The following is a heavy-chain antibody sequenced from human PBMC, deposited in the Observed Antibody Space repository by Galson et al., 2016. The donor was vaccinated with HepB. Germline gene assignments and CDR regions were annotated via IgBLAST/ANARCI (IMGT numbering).Heavy chain of an antibody. J-gene: IGHJ5*02. Sequence: SLRLSCAASGFTFSSYGMHWVRQAPGKGLEWAAAILHDGSNEFYEDSVKGRFTISRDNSKNTLYLQVNSLRTEDTAVYYWARDPSGQQLANWFDLWGQGTLVTVSS. D-gene: IGHD6-13*01. CDR1: GFTFSSYG. CDR2: ILHDGSNE. V-gene: IGHV3-30*03. CDR3: ARDPSGQQLANWFDL.